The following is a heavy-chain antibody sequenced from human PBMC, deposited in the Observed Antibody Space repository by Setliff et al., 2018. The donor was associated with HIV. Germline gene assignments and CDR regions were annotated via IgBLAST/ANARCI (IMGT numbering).Heavy chain of an antibody. CDR2: IYYSGHA. V-gene: IGHV4-39*02. J-gene: IGHJ6*03. CDR1: GGSIRGTSFY. CDR3: ARDRRGYYYGSGSCYMDV. Sequence: SETLSLTCSVSGGSIRGTSFYWGWIRQPPGKGLEWIANIYYSGHAYYNPSLESRVSVSVDTSKNQFSLKLSSVTAADTAVYYCARDRRGYYYGSGSCYMDVWGTGTTVTVSS. D-gene: IGHD3-10*01.